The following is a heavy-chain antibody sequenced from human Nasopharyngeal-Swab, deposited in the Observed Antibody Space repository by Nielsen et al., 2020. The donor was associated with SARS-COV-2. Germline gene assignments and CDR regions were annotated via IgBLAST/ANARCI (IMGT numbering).Heavy chain of an antibody. CDR1: GYTLTELS. CDR2: FDPEDGET. J-gene: IGHJ5*02. Sequence: ASVQISCKVSGYTLTELSMHWVRQDPGKGIVWMGGFDPEDGETIYAQKFQGRVTMTEDTSTDTAYMELRSMKSEDTAVYYCATSPQMVVPGIWFDPWGQGTLVTVSS. V-gene: IGHV1-24*01. CDR3: ATSPQMVVPGIWFDP. D-gene: IGHD2-15*01.